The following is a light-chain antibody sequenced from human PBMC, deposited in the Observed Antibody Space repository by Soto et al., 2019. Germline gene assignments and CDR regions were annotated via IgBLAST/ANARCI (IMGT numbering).Light chain of an antibody. CDR2: DVS. CDR3: SSYTSGSTYV. J-gene: IGLJ1*01. V-gene: IGLV2-14*03. Sequence: QSALTQPASVSGSPGQSITISCTGTSSDVGAYTYVSWYQQHPGKAPKLVIHDVSHQPSGISNRFSGSKSGNTASLTISGLQAEDEADYYCSSYTSGSTYVFGTGTKLTVL. CDR1: SSDVGAYTY.